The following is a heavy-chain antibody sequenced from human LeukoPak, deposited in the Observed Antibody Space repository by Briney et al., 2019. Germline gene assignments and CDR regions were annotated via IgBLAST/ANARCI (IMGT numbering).Heavy chain of an antibody. CDR3: ASGSEYGSSEGYYFDY. J-gene: IGHJ4*02. Sequence: SETLSLTCAVYGGSFSGYYWSWIRQPPGKGLEWIGEINHSGSTNYNPSLKSRVSISVDTSKNQFSLKLTSVTAADTAVYYCASGSEYGSSEGYYFDYWGQGILVTVSS. D-gene: IGHD6-6*01. CDR2: INHSGST. CDR1: GGSFSGYY. V-gene: IGHV4-34*01.